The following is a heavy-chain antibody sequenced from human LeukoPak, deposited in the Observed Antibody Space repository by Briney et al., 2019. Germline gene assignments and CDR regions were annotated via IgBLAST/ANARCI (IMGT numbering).Heavy chain of an antibody. J-gene: IGHJ4*02. CDR2: INPNSGGT. CDR3: ARDQAAAGTGDY. CDR1: GYTFTGYY. V-gene: IGHV1-2*02. Sequence: ASVKVSCKASGYTFTGYYMHWVRQAPGQGLEWMGWINPNSGGTNYAQKFQGRVTMTRDTSISTAYMELSRPRSDDTAVYYCARDQAAAGTGDYWGQGTLVTVSS. D-gene: IGHD6-13*01.